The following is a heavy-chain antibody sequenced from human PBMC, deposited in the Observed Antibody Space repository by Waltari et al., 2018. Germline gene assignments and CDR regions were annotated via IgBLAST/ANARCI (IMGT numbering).Heavy chain of an antibody. D-gene: IGHD4-17*01. V-gene: IGHV3-7*01. CDR3: ARVFVYGANSGKRPMDV. Sequence: EVQMVESGGGLVQPGGSLRLSCAASGFTVSRSWLTGARQAPGKGLEWVANIKQDGSENYYVDSVKGRFTISRDDAKNSLYLQMNSLRNEDTAVYFCARVFVYGANSGKRPMDVWGKGTTVTVSS. CDR2: IKQDGSEN. J-gene: IGHJ6*03. CDR1: GFTVSRSW.